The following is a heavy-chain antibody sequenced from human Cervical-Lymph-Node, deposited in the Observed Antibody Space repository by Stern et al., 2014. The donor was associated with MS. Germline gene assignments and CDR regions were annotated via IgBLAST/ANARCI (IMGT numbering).Heavy chain of an antibody. Sequence: QVQLQESGPGLVKPSQTRSLTCTVSGGSISSGAYYWSGIRQHPGKGLEWVGYIYYMGRPYFNPTLKSRLTISLDTSKNQFSLKLNSVTAADTAMYYCAREGCSGSTCYFEYWGQGTLVTVSS. D-gene: IGHD2-15*01. CDR1: GGSISSGAYY. CDR3: AREGCSGSTCYFEY. CDR2: IYYMGRP. V-gene: IGHV4-31*03. J-gene: IGHJ4*02.